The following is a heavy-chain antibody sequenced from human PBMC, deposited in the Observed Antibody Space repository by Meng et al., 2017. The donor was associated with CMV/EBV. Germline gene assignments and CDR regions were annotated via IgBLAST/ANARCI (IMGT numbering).Heavy chain of an antibody. D-gene: IGHD3-22*01. CDR3: AREVVVITPYNWFDP. V-gene: IGHV4-61*02. CDR2: IYTSGST. J-gene: IGHJ5*02. Sequence: HLREAAPGPVKPTQTLPLTGTVSGGAIRSGSYYWSWIRQPARKGLEWIGRIYTSGSTNYNPSLKSRVTISVDTSKNQFSLKLSSVTAADTAVYYCAREVVVITPYNWFDPWGQGTLVTVSS. CDR1: GGAIRSGSYY.